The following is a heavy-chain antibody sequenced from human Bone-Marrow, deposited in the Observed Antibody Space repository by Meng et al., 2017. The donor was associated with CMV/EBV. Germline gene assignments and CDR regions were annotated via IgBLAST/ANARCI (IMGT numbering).Heavy chain of an antibody. D-gene: IGHD6-19*01. J-gene: IGHJ3*02. V-gene: IGHV3-30*01. CDR2: ISYDASNK. CDR3: ARDLESTGWYNAFDI. Sequence: GESLKISCAASGFTFSSYAMHWVRQAPGKGLEWVAVISYDASNKYYADSVKGRFTISRDISKNTLYLQMNSLRADDTAVYYCARDLESTGWYNAFDIWGRGTMVTVSS. CDR1: GFTFSSYA.